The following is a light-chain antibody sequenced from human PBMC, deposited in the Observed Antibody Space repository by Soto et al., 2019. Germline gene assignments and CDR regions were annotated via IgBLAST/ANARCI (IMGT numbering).Light chain of an antibody. V-gene: IGLV1-44*01. Sequence: QSVLTQPPSASGNPGQRVTISCSGSSFNIGSNTVTWYQHLPGTAPTLLIYSNDQRPSGVPDRVSGSKSGTSASLAISGLQSEDEADYYCAAWDDGLKGVVFGGGTQLTVL. CDR1: SFNIGSNT. J-gene: IGLJ2*01. CDR3: AAWDDGLKGVV. CDR2: SND.